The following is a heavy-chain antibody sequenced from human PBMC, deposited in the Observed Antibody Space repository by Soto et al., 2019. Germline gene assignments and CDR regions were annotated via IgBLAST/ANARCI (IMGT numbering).Heavy chain of an antibody. CDR2: ISYDGSNK. CDR3: ARSFGNYYDSSGHDY. D-gene: IGHD3-22*01. CDR1: GFTFSSYA. Sequence: QVQLVESGGGVVQPGRSLRLSCAASGFTFSSYAMHWVRQAPGKGLEWVAVISYDGSNKYYADSVKGRFTISRDNSKNTLYLQMNSLRAEDMAVYYCARSFGNYYDSSGHDYWGQGTLVTVSS. J-gene: IGHJ4*02. V-gene: IGHV3-30-3*01.